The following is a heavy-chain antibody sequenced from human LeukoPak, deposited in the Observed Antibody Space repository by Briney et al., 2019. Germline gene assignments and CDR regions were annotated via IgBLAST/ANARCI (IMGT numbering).Heavy chain of an antibody. J-gene: IGHJ4*02. CDR1: GGSISSISYY. D-gene: IGHD2-21*02. CDR3: AKWGVVTAFDY. V-gene: IGHV4-61*05. Sequence: SETLSLTCTVSGGSISSISYYWGWIRQPPGKGLEWIGYIFYSGTTNYSPSLKSRVTISVDTSKNQFSLKLNSVTAADTAVYYCAKWGVVTAFDYWGQGTLVTVSS. CDR2: IFYSGTT.